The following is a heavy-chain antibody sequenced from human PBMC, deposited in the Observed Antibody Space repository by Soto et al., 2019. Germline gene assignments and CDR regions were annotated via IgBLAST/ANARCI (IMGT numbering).Heavy chain of an antibody. Sequence: SETLSLTCTVSGGSISSSSYYWGWLRQPPGKGLEWIGSIYYSGSTYYNPSLKSRVTISVDTSSNQFSLKLSSVTAADTAVYYCGRLPRPGFCSGGSCYSGFDYWGQGALVTVSS. J-gene: IGHJ4*02. V-gene: IGHV4-39*01. CDR1: GGSISSSSYY. CDR3: GRLPRPGFCSGGSCYSGFDY. D-gene: IGHD2-15*01. CDR2: IYYSGST.